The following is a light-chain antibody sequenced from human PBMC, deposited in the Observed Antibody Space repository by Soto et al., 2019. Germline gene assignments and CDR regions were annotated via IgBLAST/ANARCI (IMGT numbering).Light chain of an antibody. CDR2: LGY. CDR3: MQTLESRT. V-gene: IGKV2-28*01. J-gene: IGKJ1*01. CDR1: RSLLKANGYTY. Sequence: DIVMTQSPLSLTVTPGEPASISCGSSRSLLKANGYTYFHWFLQKPGQSPQLLIYLGYTRAPGVPDRFSDTGSGTHFTLEISRVEADDVGVYYCMQTLESRTFGQGTKLEIK.